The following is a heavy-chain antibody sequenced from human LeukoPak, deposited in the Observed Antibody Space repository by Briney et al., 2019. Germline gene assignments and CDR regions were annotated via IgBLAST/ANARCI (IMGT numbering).Heavy chain of an antibody. Sequence: GGSLRLSCAASGFTFSSYGMHWVRQAPGKGLEWVAVISYDGSNKYYADSVKGRFTISRDNSKNTLYLQMSSLRAEDTAVYYCAKAGFTVVTPNYFDYWGQGTLVTVSS. CDR1: GFTFSSYG. V-gene: IGHV3-30*18. J-gene: IGHJ4*02. CDR3: AKAGFTVVTPNYFDY. D-gene: IGHD4-23*01. CDR2: ISYDGSNK.